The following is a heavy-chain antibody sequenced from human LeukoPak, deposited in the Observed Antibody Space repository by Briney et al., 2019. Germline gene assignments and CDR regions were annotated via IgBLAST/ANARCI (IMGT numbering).Heavy chain of an antibody. J-gene: IGHJ4*02. Sequence: SETLSLTCAVSGGSISSGGYYWSWIRQFPGKGLEWIGHIFYSGSTYNNPSLKSRVTISVDTSKNQFSLKLSSVTAADTAVYYCARGDYGDGPNYWGQGTLVTVSS. D-gene: IGHD4-17*01. CDR2: IFYSGST. CDR3: ARGDYGDGPNY. V-gene: IGHV4-31*11. CDR1: GGSISSGGYY.